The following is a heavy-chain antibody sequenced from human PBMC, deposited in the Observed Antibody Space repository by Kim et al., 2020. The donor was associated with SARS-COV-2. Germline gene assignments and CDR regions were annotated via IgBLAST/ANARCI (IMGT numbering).Heavy chain of an antibody. CDR3: AREGRLTMIRGVALDY. D-gene: IGHD3-10*01. CDR2: ISSSGSSI. J-gene: IGHJ4*02. Sequence: GGSLRLSCAASGFTFTDHYMSWIRQAPGKGLEWVSYISSSGSSIYYADSVKGRFTISRDNAKNSLYLQMNSLRVEDTAMYYCAREGRLTMIRGVALDYWGQGTLVTVSS. CDR1: GFTFTDHY. V-gene: IGHV3-11*01.